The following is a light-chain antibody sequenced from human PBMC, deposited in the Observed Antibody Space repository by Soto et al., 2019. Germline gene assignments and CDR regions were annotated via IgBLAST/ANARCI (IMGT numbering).Light chain of an antibody. CDR3: QSYDSNLVGLV. J-gene: IGLJ3*02. Sequence: QSVLTQPPSVSGAPGQRVTIFCTGTNSNIGADYGVQWYQQFPGTAPKLLIYGNNNRPSGVSDRFSGSKSATSASLAITGLQPGDEADYYCQSYDSNLVGLVFGAGTKLTVL. CDR1: NSNIGADYG. V-gene: IGLV1-40*01. CDR2: GNN.